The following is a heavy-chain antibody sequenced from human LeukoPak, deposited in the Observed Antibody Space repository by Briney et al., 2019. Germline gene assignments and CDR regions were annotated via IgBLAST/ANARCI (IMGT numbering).Heavy chain of an antibody. CDR1: GFTFSSYA. CDR2: ISSSGSTI. J-gene: IGHJ4*02. V-gene: IGHV3-11*01. D-gene: IGHD6-25*01. Sequence: GGSLRLSCAASGFTFSSYAMSWIRQAPGKGLEWVSYISSSGSTIYYADSVKGRFTISRDNAKNSLYLQMHSLRAEDTAVYYCARPGYSSGGAFDYWGQGTLATVSS. CDR3: ARPGYSSGGAFDY.